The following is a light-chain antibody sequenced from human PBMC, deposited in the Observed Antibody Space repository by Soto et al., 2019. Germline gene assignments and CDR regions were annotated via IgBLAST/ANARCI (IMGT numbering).Light chain of an antibody. V-gene: IGKV3-15*01. J-gene: IGKJ4*01. CDR2: GAS. Sequence: EIVMTQSPATLSVSPGERATLSCRASQSVSSNLAWYQQKPGQAPRLLIYGASTRATGIPARFSGSGSGTEFTPTISTLQSEDFAFYYGKKNNTGPPLFGGGTKVETK. CDR1: QSVSSN. CDR3: KKNNTGPPL.